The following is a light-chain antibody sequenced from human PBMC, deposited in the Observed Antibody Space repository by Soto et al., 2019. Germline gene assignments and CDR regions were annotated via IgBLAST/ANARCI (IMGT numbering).Light chain of an antibody. CDR3: QQYNSWPPIT. Sequence: TMMTQSPDTLSVSLGERATLSCRASQSLRSSLAWYQQKPGQAPRLLIYDASTRATGIPARFSGSGSGTDFTLTISGLQSEDFAVYYCQQYNSWPPITFGQGTRLEIK. V-gene: IGKV3-15*01. CDR1: QSLRSS. J-gene: IGKJ5*01. CDR2: DAS.